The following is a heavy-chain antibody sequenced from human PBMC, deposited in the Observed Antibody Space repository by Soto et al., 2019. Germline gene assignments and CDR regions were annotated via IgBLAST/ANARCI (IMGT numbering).Heavy chain of an antibody. CDR1: VGSISSYY. J-gene: IGHJ4*02. CDR2: IYYSGST. CDR3: ARARITMVRGAAFDY. Sequence: SETLALTCTVSVGSISSYYWRWIRQPPGKGLEWIGYIYYSGSTNYNPPLKSRVTISVDTSKNQFSLKLSSVTAADTAVYYWARARITMVRGAAFDYWGLGTLVTVS. D-gene: IGHD3-10*01. V-gene: IGHV4-59*08.